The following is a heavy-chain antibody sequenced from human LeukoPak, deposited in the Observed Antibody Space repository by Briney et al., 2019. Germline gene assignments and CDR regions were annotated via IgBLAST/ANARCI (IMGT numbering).Heavy chain of an antibody. CDR3: ARGYVGPTRDFDY. CDR2: IYYSGST. CDR1: GVSINSSSYY. J-gene: IGHJ4*02. V-gene: IGHV4-39*07. Sequence: PSETLSLTCTVSGVSINSSSYYWAWIRQPPGKGLEWIGTIYYSGSTYYSPSLKSRVTISVDTSKNQFSLKLSSVTAADTAVYYCARGYVGPTRDFDYWGQGTLVTVSS. D-gene: IGHD1-26*01.